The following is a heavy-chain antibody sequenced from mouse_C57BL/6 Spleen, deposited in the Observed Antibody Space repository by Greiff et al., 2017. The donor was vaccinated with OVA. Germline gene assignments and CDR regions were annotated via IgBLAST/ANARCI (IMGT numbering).Heavy chain of an antibody. J-gene: IGHJ2*01. Sequence: VMLVESGGGLVKPGGSLKLSCAASGFTFSDYGMHWVRQAPEKGLEWIAYISSGSSTIYYADTVKGRFTISRDNAQNTLFLQMTSLRSEDTAMYYCARGKLNPFDYWGQGTTLTVSS. D-gene: IGHD2-1*01. V-gene: IGHV5-17*01. CDR3: ARGKLNPFDY. CDR1: GFTFSDYG. CDR2: ISSGSSTI.